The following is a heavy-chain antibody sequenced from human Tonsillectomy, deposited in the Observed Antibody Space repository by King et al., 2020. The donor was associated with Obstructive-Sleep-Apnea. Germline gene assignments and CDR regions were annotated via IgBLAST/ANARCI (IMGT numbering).Heavy chain of an antibody. D-gene: IGHD6-13*01. J-gene: IGHJ4*02. CDR1: GFTFSSYS. CDR2: ISSSSRTI. CDR3: ARAAASQNDY. V-gene: IGHV3-48*01. Sequence: VQLVESGGGLVQPGGSLRLSCAASGFTFSSYSMNWVRQAPGKGLEWVSYISSSSRTIYYADSVKGRFTISRDNAKNSLYLQMNSLRAEDTAVYYCARAAASQNDYWGQGTLVTVSS.